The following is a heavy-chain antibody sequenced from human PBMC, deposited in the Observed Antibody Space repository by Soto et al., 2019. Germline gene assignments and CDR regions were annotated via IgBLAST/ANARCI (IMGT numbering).Heavy chain of an antibody. D-gene: IGHD5-12*01. V-gene: IGHV3-7*01. CDR1: GGSFSGYY. J-gene: IGHJ3*02. Sequence: PSETLSLTCAVYGGSFSGYYWSWIRQPPGKGLEWVANIKQDGSEKYYVDSVKGRFTISRDNAKNSLYLQMNSLRAEDTAVYYCARDKDWWIYRAFDIWGQGTMVTVSS. CDR3: ARDKDWWIYRAFDI. CDR2: IKQDGSEK.